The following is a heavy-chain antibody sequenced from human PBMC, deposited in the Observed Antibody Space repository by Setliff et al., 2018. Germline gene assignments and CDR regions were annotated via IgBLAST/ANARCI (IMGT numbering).Heavy chain of an antibody. CDR2: ISPYSGNT. CDR3: SRLVRYCTRTSCQRLSGDDY. V-gene: IGHV1-18*01. Sequence: ASVKVSCKASGYTFTDYGVTWVRQAPGQGLEWVGWISPYSGNTYYAPKFQGRITMTTDTSTTTAYMELKSLRSDDTAIYYCSRLVRYCTRTSCQRLSGDDYWGQGALVTVST. D-gene: IGHD2-2*01. J-gene: IGHJ4*02. CDR1: GYTFTDYG.